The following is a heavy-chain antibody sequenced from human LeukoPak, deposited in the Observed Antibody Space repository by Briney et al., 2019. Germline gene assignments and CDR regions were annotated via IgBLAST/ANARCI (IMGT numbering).Heavy chain of an antibody. V-gene: IGHV5-51*03. J-gene: IGHJ3*02. CDR3: AKPRLVGAGNSAFDI. CDR2: IYPGDSDT. CDR1: GYSFTNFW. Sequence: PGESLKISRKRSGYSFTNFWIGWVRPMPGKGLDLMGIIYPGDSDTRYSTSFQGQVTISADKSISTAYVQWSSLKAPDTAIYYCAKPRLVGAGNSAFDIWGQGTMVSVSS. D-gene: IGHD1-26*01.